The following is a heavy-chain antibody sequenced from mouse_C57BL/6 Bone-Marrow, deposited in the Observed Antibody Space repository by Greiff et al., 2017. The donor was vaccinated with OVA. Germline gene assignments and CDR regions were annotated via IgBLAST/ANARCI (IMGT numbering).Heavy chain of an antibody. Sequence: DVHLVESGGGLVKPGGSLKLSCAASGFTFSDYGMHWVRQAPEKGLEWVAYISSGSSTIYYADTVKGRFTISRDNAKNTLFLQMTSLRSEDTAMYYCARHYYGSSYAMDYWGQGTSVTVSS. CDR3: ARHYYGSSYAMDY. D-gene: IGHD1-1*01. CDR2: ISSGSSTI. J-gene: IGHJ4*01. V-gene: IGHV5-17*01. CDR1: GFTFSDYG.